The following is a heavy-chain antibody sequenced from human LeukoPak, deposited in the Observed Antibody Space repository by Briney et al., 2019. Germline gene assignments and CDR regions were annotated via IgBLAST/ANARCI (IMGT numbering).Heavy chain of an antibody. CDR1: GYTFTSYG. J-gene: IGHJ4*02. V-gene: IGHV1-18*01. CDR2: ISAYNGNT. CDR3: ARGASRSFDY. Sequence: ASVKVSCKASGYTFTSYGISWVRQAPGQGLEWMGWISAYNGNTNYAQKLQGRVTITRTTSINTAYMELSSLRSEDTAVYYCARGASRSFDYWGQGTLVTVSS.